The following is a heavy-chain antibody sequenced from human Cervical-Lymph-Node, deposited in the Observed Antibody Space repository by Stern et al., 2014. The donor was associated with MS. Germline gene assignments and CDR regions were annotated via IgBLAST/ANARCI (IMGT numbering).Heavy chain of an antibody. CDR2: ISFDGSKK. Sequence: VQLVESGGGVVQPGGSLTLSCAASGFSLSNHNMHWVRQAPGKGLEWVTIISFDGSKKSYADSVMGRFTVSRDNSENTLFLHMNSLRAEDTAVYYCAKDDRWSFDYGGQGTLVAVSS. J-gene: IGHJ4*02. V-gene: IGHV3-30*18. CDR1: GFSLSNHN. D-gene: IGHD2-15*01. CDR3: AKDDRWSFDY.